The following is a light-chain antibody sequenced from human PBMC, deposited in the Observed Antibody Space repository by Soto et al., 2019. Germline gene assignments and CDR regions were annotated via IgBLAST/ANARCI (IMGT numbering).Light chain of an antibody. CDR2: DAS. J-gene: IGKJ1*01. V-gene: IGKV1-5*01. Sequence: TQSPATLSASVGDRVTITCRASQSISSWLAWYQQKPGKAPKLLIYDASSLESGVPSRFSGSGSGTEFTLTISSLQPDDFATYYCQQYKSYLWTFGQGTKVDIK. CDR1: QSISSW. CDR3: QQYKSYLWT.